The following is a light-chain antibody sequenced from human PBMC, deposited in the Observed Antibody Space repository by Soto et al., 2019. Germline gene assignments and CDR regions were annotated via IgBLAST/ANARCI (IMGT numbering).Light chain of an antibody. CDR3: QHFGGTTFT. CDR2: GAS. Sequence: DSVWTLSPTTLSLSTGEGATLSYRASQSVSSSYIAWYQQRPGQTPSLLIYGASTRATGIPDRFSGSGSGTHFTLTISRLGPGDFAVYYCQHFGGTTFTFGQGTKVDI. J-gene: IGKJ1*01. CDR1: QSVSSSY. V-gene: IGKV3-20*01.